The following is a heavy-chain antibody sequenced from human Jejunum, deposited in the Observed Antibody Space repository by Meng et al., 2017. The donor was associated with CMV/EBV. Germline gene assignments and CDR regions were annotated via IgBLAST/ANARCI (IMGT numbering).Heavy chain of an antibody. V-gene: IGHV3-74*01. CDR2: INPGGSTT. Sequence: ASGFTFSSDWMHWVRQAPGKGLGWVSRINPGGSTTNYADSVKGRFSISRDNAKNTLYLQMNGLRADDTAVYYCATAGNYRLDTWGQGTLVTVSS. D-gene: IGHD5-24*01. CDR1: GFTFSSDW. CDR3: ATAGNYRLDT. J-gene: IGHJ4*02.